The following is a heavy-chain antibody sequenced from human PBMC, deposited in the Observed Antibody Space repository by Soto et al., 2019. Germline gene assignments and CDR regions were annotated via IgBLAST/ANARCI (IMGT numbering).Heavy chain of an antibody. J-gene: IGHJ4*02. CDR2: ISYDGSNK. D-gene: IGHD4-17*01. Sequence: XGSLRLSCAASGFTFSSYAMHWVRQAPGKGLEWVAVISYDGSNKYYADSVKGRFTISRDNSKNTLYLQMNSLRAEDTAVYYCAKDGRHYGDYVPFDYWGQGTLVTVSS. CDR1: GFTFSSYA. V-gene: IGHV3-30*04. CDR3: AKDGRHYGDYVPFDY.